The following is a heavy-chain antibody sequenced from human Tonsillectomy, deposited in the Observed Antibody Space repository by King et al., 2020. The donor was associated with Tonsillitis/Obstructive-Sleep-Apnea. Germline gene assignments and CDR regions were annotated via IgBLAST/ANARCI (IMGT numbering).Heavy chain of an antibody. J-gene: IGHJ6*03. CDR2: IYYSGST. Sequence: QLQESGPGLVKPSETLSLTCTVSGGSISSYYWSWIRQPPGKGLEWIGYIYYSGSTNYNPSLTSRVTISVDPSKNQFSLKLSSVTAADTAVYYCARVYSTPNGQYFYYYFMDVWGKGTTVTVSS. D-gene: IGHD4-11*01. CDR3: ARVYSTPNGQYFYYYFMDV. V-gene: IGHV4-59*01. CDR1: GGSISSYY.